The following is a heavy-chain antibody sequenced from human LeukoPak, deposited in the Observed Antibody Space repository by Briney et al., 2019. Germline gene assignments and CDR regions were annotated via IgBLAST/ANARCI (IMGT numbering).Heavy chain of an antibody. D-gene: IGHD3-10*01. CDR1: GYTFIHYY. Sequence: ASVKVSCKASGYTFIHYYIHWVRQAPGRGLEWMGWINPDGGDRSFAQGLQGRLTLTRDMSISTVYMELSSLTSDDTAVYYCARGRSVNVARGPLFHLWGRGTLVTVSS. CDR2: INPDGGDR. J-gene: IGHJ2*01. CDR3: ARGRSVNVARGPLFHL. V-gene: IGHV1-2*02.